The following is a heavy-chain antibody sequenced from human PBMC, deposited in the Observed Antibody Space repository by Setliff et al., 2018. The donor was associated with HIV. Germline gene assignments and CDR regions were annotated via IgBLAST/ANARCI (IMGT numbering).Heavy chain of an antibody. Sequence: SGPTLVNPTQTVTLTCAFSGSLRLSCAASGFTFSDYYMSWIRQPPGKALEWLARIDWDDDKKYNPSLKTRLTISKDTSKNQVVLTMTNMDPVDTATYYCARLDYGSNWFDPWGQGTLVTVSS. CDR3: ARLDYGSNWFDP. CDR2: IDWDDDK. V-gene: IGHV2-70*11. J-gene: IGHJ5*02. D-gene: IGHD4-17*01. CDR1: GSLRLSCAASGFTFSDYY.